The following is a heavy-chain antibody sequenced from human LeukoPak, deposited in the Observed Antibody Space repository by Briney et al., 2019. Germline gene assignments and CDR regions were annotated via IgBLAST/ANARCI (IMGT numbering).Heavy chain of an antibody. Sequence: SVKVSCKASGGTFSSYAISWVRQAPGQGLEWMGRIIPILGIANYAQKFQGRVTITADKSTSTAYMELSSLRSEGTAVYYCARFSDRRVDTAMDNYYYYGMDVWGQGTTVTVSS. V-gene: IGHV1-69*04. CDR3: ARFSDRRVDTAMDNYYYYGMDV. CDR1: GGTFSSYA. CDR2: IIPILGIA. D-gene: IGHD5-18*01. J-gene: IGHJ6*02.